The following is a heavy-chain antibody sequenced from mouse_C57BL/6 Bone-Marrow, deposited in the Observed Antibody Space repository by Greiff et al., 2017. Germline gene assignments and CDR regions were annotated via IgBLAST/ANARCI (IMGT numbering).Heavy chain of an antibody. V-gene: IGHV1-9*01. CDR1: GYSFTGYW. Sequence: VQLQQSGAELMKPGASVKLSCKATGYSFTGYWIEWVKQRPGHGLEWIGEILPESGSTNYTEKFKGKATFTADTSSNTAYMQLSSLTPADSAIYDCARWEVSRGHYAMDYWGQGTTVTVSS. CDR2: ILPESGST. D-gene: IGHD3-3*01. CDR3: ARWEVSRGHYAMDY. J-gene: IGHJ4*01.